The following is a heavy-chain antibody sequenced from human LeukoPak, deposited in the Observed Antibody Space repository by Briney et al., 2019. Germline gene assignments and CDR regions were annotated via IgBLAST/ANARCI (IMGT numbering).Heavy chain of an antibody. CDR2: ISSSSSYI. CDR3: ARDQAIAAAGKGFDY. Sequence: PGGSLRLSCAASGFTFSSYSMNWVRQAPGKGLEWVSSISSSSSYIYYADSVKGRFTISRDNATNSRYLQMNSLRAEDTAVYYCARDQAIAAAGKGFDYWGQGTLVTVSS. CDR1: GFTFSSYS. J-gene: IGHJ4*02. V-gene: IGHV3-21*01. D-gene: IGHD6-13*01.